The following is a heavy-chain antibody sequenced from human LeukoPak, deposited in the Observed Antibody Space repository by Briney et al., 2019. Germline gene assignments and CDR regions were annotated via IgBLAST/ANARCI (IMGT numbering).Heavy chain of an antibody. V-gene: IGHV3-7*01. D-gene: IGHD1-1*01. J-gene: IGHJ6*02. CDR1: GLILSNNS. CDR2: IKQDGSEK. Sequence: PGGSLRLSCAVSGLILSNNSMTWVRQAPGKGLEWVASIKQDGSEKYYVDSVKGRFTISRDNAENSLYLEMNSLRAEDTALYYCVRNRYNLDVWGQGTTVTVSS. CDR3: VRNRYNLDV.